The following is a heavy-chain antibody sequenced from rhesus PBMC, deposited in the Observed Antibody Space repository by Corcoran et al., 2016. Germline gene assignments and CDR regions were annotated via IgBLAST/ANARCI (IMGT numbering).Heavy chain of an antibody. CDR2: IYGISGIT. CDR3: ARNYEDDYGYFPFDY. V-gene: IGHV4S18*01. CDR1: GGSISDSYR. J-gene: IGHJ4*01. Sequence: QVQLQESGPGVVKPSETLSLTCAVSGGSISDSYRWSWIRQPPGKGLEWIGYIYGISGITYYNPSLKSRVTMSTDTAKNQCSLKLSSVTAADTAVYYCARNYEDDYGYFPFDYWGQGVLVTVSS. D-gene: IGHD3-9*01.